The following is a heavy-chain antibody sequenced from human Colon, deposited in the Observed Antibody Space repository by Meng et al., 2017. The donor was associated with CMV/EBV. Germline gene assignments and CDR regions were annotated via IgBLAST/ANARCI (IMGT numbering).Heavy chain of an antibody. J-gene: IGHJ5*02. CDR3: AREGGRECTGNVCYIGAIWFDP. CDR1: GYIFTDYF. D-gene: IGHD2-8*02. CDR2: INPKSGGI. Sequence: ASVKVSCKASGYIFTDYFLHWVRQAPGQGLEWMGWINPKSGGISFEEKFQGRLTMTRDTSSSTVYMELTSLRSDDTAMYYCAREGGRECTGNVCYIGAIWFDPWGQGTQVTVSS. V-gene: IGHV1-2*02.